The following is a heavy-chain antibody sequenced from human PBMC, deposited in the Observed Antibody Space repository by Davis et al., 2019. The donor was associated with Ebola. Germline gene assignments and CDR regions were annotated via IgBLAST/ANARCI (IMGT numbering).Heavy chain of an antibody. J-gene: IGHJ6*02. V-gene: IGHV1-18*04. Sequence: ASVKVSCKASGYTFTSYGISWVRQAPGQGLEWMGWISAYNGNTNYAQKLQGRVTMTTDTSTSTAYMELRSLRSDDTAVYYCARGRGRVVVPAWPHYYYYYGMDVWGQGTTVTVSS. CDR3: ARGRGRVVVPAWPHYYYYYGMDV. CDR2: ISAYNGNT. CDR1: GYTFTSYG. D-gene: IGHD2-2*01.